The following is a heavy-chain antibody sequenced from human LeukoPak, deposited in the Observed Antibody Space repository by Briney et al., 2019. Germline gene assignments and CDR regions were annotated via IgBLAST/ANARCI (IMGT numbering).Heavy chain of an antibody. Sequence: GGSLRLSCAASGFTFSTYAMSWVRQAPGKGLEWVAVISYDGSNKYYADSVKGRFTISRDNSKNTLYLQMNSLRAEDTAVYYCARDGAMVYASDVFDIWGQGTMVTVSS. CDR1: GFTFSTYA. CDR2: ISYDGSNK. V-gene: IGHV3-30-3*01. J-gene: IGHJ3*02. CDR3: ARDGAMVYASDVFDI. D-gene: IGHD2-8*01.